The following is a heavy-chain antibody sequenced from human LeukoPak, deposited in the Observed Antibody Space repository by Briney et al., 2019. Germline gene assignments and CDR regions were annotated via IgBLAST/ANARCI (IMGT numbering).Heavy chain of an antibody. J-gene: IGHJ4*02. V-gene: IGHV3-7*01. CDR1: GFTFSSYS. D-gene: IGHD5/OR15-5a*01. CDR2: IKQDGSEK. CDR3: ASYLRGYFDY. Sequence: GGSLKLSCAASGFTFSSYSMNWVRQAPGKGLEWVANIKQDGSEKYYVDSVKGRFTISRDNAKNSLYLQMNSLRAEDTAVYYCASYLRGYFDYWGQGTLVTVSS.